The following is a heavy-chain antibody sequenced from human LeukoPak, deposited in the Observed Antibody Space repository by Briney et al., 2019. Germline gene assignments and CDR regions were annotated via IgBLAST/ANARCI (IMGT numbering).Heavy chain of an antibody. Sequence: ASVKVSFKASGGTFSIYAISWVRQAPGQGLGWMGRIIPIFGIANYAQKFQGRVTITADKSTSTAYMELSSLRSEDTAVYYCASRYRYGGSAYYYYGMDVWGQGTTVTVSS. J-gene: IGHJ6*02. CDR3: ASRYRYGGSAYYYYGMDV. CDR1: GGTFSIYA. CDR2: IIPIFGIA. D-gene: IGHD5-18*01. V-gene: IGHV1-69*10.